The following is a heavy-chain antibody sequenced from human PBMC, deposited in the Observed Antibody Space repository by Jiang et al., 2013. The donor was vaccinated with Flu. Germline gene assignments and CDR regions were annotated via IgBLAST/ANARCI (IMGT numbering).Heavy chain of an antibody. V-gene: IGHV1-3*01. CDR1: GYIFTSYA. CDR3: ARAPVVPAAKGLDYYGMDV. J-gene: IGHJ6*02. Sequence: SGAEVKKPGASVKISCKASGYIFTSYAMHWVRQAPGQRLEWMGWINAGNGNTKYSQKFQGRVTITRDTSASTAYMELSSLRSEDTAVYYCARAPVVPAAKGLDYYGMDVWGQGTTVTVSS. CDR2: INAGNGNT. D-gene: IGHD2-2*01.